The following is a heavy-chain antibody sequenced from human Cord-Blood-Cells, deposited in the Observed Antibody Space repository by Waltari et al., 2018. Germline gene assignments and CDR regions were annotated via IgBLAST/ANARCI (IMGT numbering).Heavy chain of an antibody. Sequence: QVQLQQWGAGLLKPSETLSLTCAVYGGSFSGYYWSWIRQPPGKGLEWIGEINHSGSPNNNPSLKSRVTKSGDTSKNQFSLKRSSVTAADAAVYYCAGGRSDDFWSFVIRRNWFDPWGQGTLVTVSS. CDR3: AGGRSDDFWSFVIRRNWFDP. CDR2: INHSGSP. D-gene: IGHD3-3*01. V-gene: IGHV4-34*01. J-gene: IGHJ5*02. CDR1: GGSFSGYY.